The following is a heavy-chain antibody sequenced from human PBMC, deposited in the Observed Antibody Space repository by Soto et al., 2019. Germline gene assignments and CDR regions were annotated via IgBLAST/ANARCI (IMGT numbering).Heavy chain of an antibody. J-gene: IGHJ5*02. D-gene: IGHD3-10*01. V-gene: IGHV1-46*01. Sequence: ASVKVSCKASGYTFTSYYMNWVRQAPGQGLEWLGIINPSGGYTTYAQRFLGRVTMTSDTSTSTVHMELGSLTSEDTAVYYCARECDYYASRTNSNLFYPWGQGTLVTVSS. CDR1: GYTFTSYY. CDR2: INPSGGYT. CDR3: ARECDYYASRTNSNLFYP.